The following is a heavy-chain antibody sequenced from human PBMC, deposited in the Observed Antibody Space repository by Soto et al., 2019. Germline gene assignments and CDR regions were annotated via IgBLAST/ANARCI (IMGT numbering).Heavy chain of an antibody. D-gene: IGHD6-13*01. J-gene: IGHJ4*02. CDR2: ISYDGSNK. V-gene: IGHV3-30*18. CDR1: GFTFSSYG. Sequence: PGGSLRLSCAASGFTFSSYGMHWVRQAPGKGLEWVAVISYDGSNKYYADSVKGRFTISRDNSKNTLYLQMNSLRAEDTAVYYCAKPRYSSSWLFDYWGQGTLVTVSS. CDR3: AKPRYSSSWLFDY.